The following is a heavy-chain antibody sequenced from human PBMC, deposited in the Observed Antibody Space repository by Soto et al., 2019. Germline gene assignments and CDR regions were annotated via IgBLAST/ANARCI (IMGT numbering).Heavy chain of an antibody. CDR2: TTTMYGTT. V-gene: IGHV1-69*05. Sequence: VKVSCKASGYIFTSYGIGWARQTPGQGLEWMGWTTTMYGTTKYGQNFQGRVTLTTDKSTTTAYMELSSLRSEDTAIYYCAQDLGSQIAAFWGQGTLVTVSS. CDR3: AQDLGSQIAAF. CDR1: GYIFTSYG. J-gene: IGHJ4*02. D-gene: IGHD2-15*01.